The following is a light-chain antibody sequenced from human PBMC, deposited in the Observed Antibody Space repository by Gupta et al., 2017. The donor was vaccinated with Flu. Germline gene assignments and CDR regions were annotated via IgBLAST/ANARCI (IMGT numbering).Light chain of an antibody. Sequence: DIVMTQAPDSLAVSLGERATINCKSSQSILYSSNNKNYLALYQQKPVQPPKLLIYCASLRESGLPDRFRGWGSVTXITLTIXRRLGEDVAVTYFQLAHSTGWTYGXGTKVEMK. CDR2: CAS. CDR1: QSILYSSNNKNY. V-gene: IGKV4-1*01. CDR3: QLAHSTGWT. J-gene: IGKJ1*01.